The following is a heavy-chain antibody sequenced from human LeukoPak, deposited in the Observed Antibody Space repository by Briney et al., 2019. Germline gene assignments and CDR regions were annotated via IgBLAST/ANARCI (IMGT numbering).Heavy chain of an antibody. CDR2: IRYDGSNK. CDR3: AKDTLRDPPTMIVVGPVGY. Sequence: GGSLRLSCAASGFTFSSYGVDWVRQAPGRGLGWVAFIRYDGSNKYYADSVKGRFTISRDNSKTTLYLQMNSLRAEDTAAYYCAKDTLRDPPTMIVVGPVGYWGQGTLVTVSS. D-gene: IGHD3-22*01. CDR1: GFTFSSYG. J-gene: IGHJ4*02. V-gene: IGHV3-30*02.